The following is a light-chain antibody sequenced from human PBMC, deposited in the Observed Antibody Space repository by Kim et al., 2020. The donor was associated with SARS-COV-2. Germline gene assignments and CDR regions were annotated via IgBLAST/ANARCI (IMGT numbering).Light chain of an antibody. Sequence: SPGESATLACKASQSVSTYLAWYQQRPGQAPRLLIYDASNRATGIPARFSGSGSETDFTLTISSLEPDDSAVYYCQQRTNWPPTYTFGQGTKLEI. CDR1: QSVSTY. CDR2: DAS. V-gene: IGKV3-11*01. J-gene: IGKJ2*01. CDR3: QQRTNWPPTYT.